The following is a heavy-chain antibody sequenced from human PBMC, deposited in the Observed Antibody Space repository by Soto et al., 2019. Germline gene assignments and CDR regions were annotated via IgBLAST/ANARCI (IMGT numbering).Heavy chain of an antibody. D-gene: IGHD2-2*01. V-gene: IGHV4-59*11. CDR3: ARADPAASVGY. CDR1: GGSMSSHY. J-gene: IGHJ4*02. CDR2: ISYSGST. Sequence: SETLSLTCTVSGGSMSSHYWTWLRQSPGKGLEWIGYISYSGSTYYNPSLKSRVSISADTSKNQFSLRMNSMIAAVTAVYYCARADPAASVGYWGQGTLVTVSS.